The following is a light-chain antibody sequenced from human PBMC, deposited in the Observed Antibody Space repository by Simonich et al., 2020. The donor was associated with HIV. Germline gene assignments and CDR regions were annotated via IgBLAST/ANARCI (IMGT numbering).Light chain of an antibody. CDR3: QQYYSTPPT. CDR1: QSVLYRSNNSNY. CDR2: WAS. V-gene: IGKV4-1*01. J-gene: IGKJ1*01. Sequence: DIVMTQSPYSLAVSLYERATINCNSNQSVLYRSNNSNYLAWFQQKPGQPPKLLIYWASTRESGVPVRISGSGSGTDFTLTISSLQTEDVAVYYCQQYYSTPPTFGQGTKVEIK.